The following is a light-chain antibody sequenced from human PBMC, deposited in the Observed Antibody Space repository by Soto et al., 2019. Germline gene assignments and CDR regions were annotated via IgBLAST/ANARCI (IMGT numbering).Light chain of an antibody. Sequence: QSVLTQPASVSGSPGQSITISCIGTSSVIGTYNLVSWYQQHPGKAPKLMIYGATTRPSGISDRFSGSRSGNTASLTISGLQADDEGDYYCCSYAGRSTYVFGTGTKVTVL. CDR1: SSVIGTYNL. J-gene: IGLJ1*01. V-gene: IGLV2-23*01. CDR3: CSYAGRSTYV. CDR2: GAT.